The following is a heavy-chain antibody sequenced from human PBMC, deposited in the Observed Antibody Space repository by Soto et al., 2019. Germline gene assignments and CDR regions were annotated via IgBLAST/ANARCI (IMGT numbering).Heavy chain of an antibody. CDR3: ARDDGSFGVVIFFDY. CDR1: GFTFSSYS. V-gene: IGHV3-21*01. Sequence: PGGSLRLSCAASGFTFSSYSMNWVRQAPGKGLEWVSSISSSSSYIYYADSVKGRFTISRDNAKNSLYLQMNSLRAEDTAVYYCARDDGSFGVVIFFDYWGQGTLVTVSS. D-gene: IGHD3-3*01. J-gene: IGHJ4*02. CDR2: ISSSSSYI.